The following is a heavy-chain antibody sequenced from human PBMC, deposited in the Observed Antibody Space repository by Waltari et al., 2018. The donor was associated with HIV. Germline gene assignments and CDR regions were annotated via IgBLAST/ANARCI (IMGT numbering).Heavy chain of an antibody. J-gene: IGHJ4*02. CDR3: TRDLSTYGHEFDY. CDR2: IRNDEGDT. CDR1: GFTFRSYW. D-gene: IGHD2-2*01. Sequence: EVQLVESGGDLVQPGGSMRLSCAASGFTFRSYWLHWIRHIPGKGLVWVSDIRNDEGDTGYWESVKGRFTISRDNAKNTLYLQMNSLRVEDTAIYYCTRDLSTYGHEFDYWGQGTLVTVAS. V-gene: IGHV3-74*01.